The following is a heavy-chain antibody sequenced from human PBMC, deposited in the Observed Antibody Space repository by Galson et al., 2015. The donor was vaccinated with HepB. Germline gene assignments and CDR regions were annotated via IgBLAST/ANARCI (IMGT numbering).Heavy chain of an antibody. D-gene: IGHD4-17*01. Sequence: SLRLSCAASGFTFDDYTMHWVRQAPGKGLEWVSLISWDGGSTYYADSVKGRFTISRDNSKNSLYLQMNSLRTEDTALYYCAKDIQDYGDYVGHFDLWGRGTLVTVSS. CDR1: GFTFDDYT. J-gene: IGHJ2*01. V-gene: IGHV3-43*01. CDR2: ISWDGGST. CDR3: AKDIQDYGDYVGHFDL.